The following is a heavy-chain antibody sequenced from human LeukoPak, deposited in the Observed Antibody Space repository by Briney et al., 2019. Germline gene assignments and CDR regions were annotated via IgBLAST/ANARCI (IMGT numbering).Heavy chain of an antibody. D-gene: IGHD2-2*01. Sequence: GGSLRLSCAASGFTISDYYMSWIRQAPGKGLEWVSYISSSGSTIYYADSVKGRFTISRDNAKNSLYLQMNSLRAEDTAVYYCASLPLYCSSTSCSRNFDYWGQGTLVTVSS. V-gene: IGHV3-11*01. CDR2: ISSSGSTI. CDR1: GFTISDYY. CDR3: ASLPLYCSSTSCSRNFDY. J-gene: IGHJ4*02.